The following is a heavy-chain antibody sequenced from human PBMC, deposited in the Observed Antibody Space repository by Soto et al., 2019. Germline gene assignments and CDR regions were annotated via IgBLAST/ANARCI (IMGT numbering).Heavy chain of an antibody. CDR3: ARGPRYYGSGSPTQDFDH. CDR2: ITNTGGGT. Sequence: EVQLLGSGGGLVQPGGSLRLSCAASGFTFGNFALSWVRQTPGKGLEWVSGITNTGGGTGYADSVKGRFTITGDNSRNTVSLQMSSLTPEDTAVYYCARGPRYYGSGSPTQDFDHWGQGTLVTVSS. CDR1: GFTFGNFA. D-gene: IGHD3-10*01. V-gene: IGHV3-23*01. J-gene: IGHJ4*02.